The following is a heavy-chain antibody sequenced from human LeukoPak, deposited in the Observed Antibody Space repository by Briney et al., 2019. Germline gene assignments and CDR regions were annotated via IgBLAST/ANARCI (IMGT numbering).Heavy chain of an antibody. V-gene: IGHV1-2*02. CDR2: INPNSGGT. CDR3: ARDTEIVVVPAAIGYYYYMDV. D-gene: IGHD2-2*01. J-gene: IGHJ6*03. Sequence: ASVKVSCKASGYTFTNYDINWVRQAPGQGLEWMGWINPNSGGTNYAQKFQGKVTMTRDTSISTAYMELSRLRSDDTAVYYCARDTEIVVVPAAIGYYYYMDVWGKGTTVTVSS. CDR1: GYTFTNYD.